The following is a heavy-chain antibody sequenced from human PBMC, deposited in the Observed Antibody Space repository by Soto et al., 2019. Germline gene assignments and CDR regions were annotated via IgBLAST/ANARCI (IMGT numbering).Heavy chain of an antibody. CDR3: ARDPSNSHYFDS. CDR1: GFTFSSYS. V-gene: IGHV3-21*06. Sequence: GGSLRLSCAASGFTFSSYSINCVRQAPGKGLEWVSSISHTTNYKYSADSVRGRFTISRDNAKNSLYLQMNSLRVEDTAVYYCARDPSNSHYFDSWGQGTLVTVSS. CDR2: ISHTTNYK. J-gene: IGHJ4*02. D-gene: IGHD1-26*01.